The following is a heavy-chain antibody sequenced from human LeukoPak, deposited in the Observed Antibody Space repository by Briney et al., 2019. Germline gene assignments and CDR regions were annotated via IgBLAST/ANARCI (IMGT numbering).Heavy chain of an antibody. CDR1: GFTFSSHG. CDR3: AKDILRWSFDY. CDR2: IWYDGSTK. V-gene: IGHV3-33*03. Sequence: PGGSLRLSCAASGFTFSSHGMHWVRQAPGKGLEWVAVIWYDGSTKYYADSVRGRFTISRDSSRNILYLQMNNLRVEDTAIYYCAKDILRWSFDYWGQGTLVTVSS. J-gene: IGHJ4*02. D-gene: IGHD4-23*01.